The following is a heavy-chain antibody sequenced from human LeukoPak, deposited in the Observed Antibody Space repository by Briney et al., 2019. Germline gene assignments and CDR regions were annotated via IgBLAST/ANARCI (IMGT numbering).Heavy chain of an antibody. CDR1: GFTFSTYS. J-gene: IGHJ6*03. Sequence: PGGTLRLSCAASGFTFSTYSMNWVRQAPGKGLEWVSSISSSSSYIYHADSVKGRFTISRDNAKNSLYLQMNSLRAEDTALYYCARVYELREEDYYYYYMDVWGKGTTVTVSS. V-gene: IGHV3-21*04. D-gene: IGHD2/OR15-2a*01. CDR2: ISSSSSYI. CDR3: ARVYELREEDYYYYYMDV.